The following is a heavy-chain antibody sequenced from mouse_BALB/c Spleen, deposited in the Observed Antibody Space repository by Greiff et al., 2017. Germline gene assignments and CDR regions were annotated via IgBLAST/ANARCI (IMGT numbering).Heavy chain of an antibody. Sequence: QVQLKESGPGLVAPSQSLSITCTVSGFSFSRYSVHWVRQPPGKGLEWLGMIWGGGSTDYNSALKSRLSISKDNSKSQVFLKMNSLQTDDTAMYYCARNKDIGESYFWFAYWGQGTLVTVSA. D-gene: IGHD2-13*01. V-gene: IGHV2-6-4*01. J-gene: IGHJ3*01. CDR2: IWGGGST. CDR1: GFSFSRYS. CDR3: ARNKDIGESYFWFAY.